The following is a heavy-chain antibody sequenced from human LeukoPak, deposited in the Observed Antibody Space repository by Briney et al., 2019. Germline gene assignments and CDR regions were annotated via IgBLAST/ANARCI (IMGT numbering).Heavy chain of an antibody. CDR1: GFXFSNYG. CDR2: ISYDVGNK. V-gene: IGHV3-30*18. J-gene: IGHJ4*02. CDR3: AKDRVLKSGSCLDS. Sequence: GGSLRLSCAASGFXFSNYGIHWVRQAPGKGLEWVAVISYDVGNKYYADSVKGRFTISRDNSKNTLYLQVNSLRVEDTAVYYCAKDRVLKSGSCLDSWGRGTLVTVSS. D-gene: IGHD1-26*01.